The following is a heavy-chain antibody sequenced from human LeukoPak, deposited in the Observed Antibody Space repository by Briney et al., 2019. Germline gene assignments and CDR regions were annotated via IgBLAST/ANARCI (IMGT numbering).Heavy chain of an antibody. CDR2: IKEDGSEI. D-gene: IGHD3-22*01. CDR1: GFIFSNYW. CDR3: ARGWAYYDSSGYYHY. J-gene: IGHJ4*02. V-gene: IGHV3-7*03. Sequence: GGSLRLSCAASGFIFSNYWMTWVRQTPGKGLEFVANIKEDGSEIFYLDSVKGRFTISRDNAKNSVYLQMNSLRAEDTAVYYCARGWAYYDSSGYYHYWGQGTLVTDSS.